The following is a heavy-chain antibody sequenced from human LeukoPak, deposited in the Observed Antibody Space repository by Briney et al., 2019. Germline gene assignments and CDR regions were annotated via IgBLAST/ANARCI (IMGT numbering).Heavy chain of an antibody. CDR3: AKEVHYYDSSDYFPLGY. Sequence: ASVKVSCKTSGYTFTGYFMHWVRQAPGQGLEWMGWINPNSGGTNYAQKFQGRVTMTRDTSISTAYMELSRLTSDDTAVHYCAKEVHYYDSSDYFPLGYWGQGTLITVSS. V-gene: IGHV1-2*02. CDR1: GYTFTGYF. J-gene: IGHJ4*02. CDR2: INPNSGGT. D-gene: IGHD3-22*01.